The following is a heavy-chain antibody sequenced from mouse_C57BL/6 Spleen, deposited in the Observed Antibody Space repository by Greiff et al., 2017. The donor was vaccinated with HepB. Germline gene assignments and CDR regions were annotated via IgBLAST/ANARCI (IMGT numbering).Heavy chain of an antibody. V-gene: IGHV14-1*01. D-gene: IGHD2-1*01. Sequence: VQLQQSGAELVRPGASVKLSCTASGFNIKDYYMHWVKQRPEQGLEWIGRIDPEDGDTEYAPKFQGKATMTAHTSSNTAYLQLSSLTSEDTAVYYCTTSYYGSVDYWGKGTTLTVSS. CDR1: GFNIKDYY. CDR3: TTSYYGSVDY. J-gene: IGHJ2*01. CDR2: IDPEDGDT.